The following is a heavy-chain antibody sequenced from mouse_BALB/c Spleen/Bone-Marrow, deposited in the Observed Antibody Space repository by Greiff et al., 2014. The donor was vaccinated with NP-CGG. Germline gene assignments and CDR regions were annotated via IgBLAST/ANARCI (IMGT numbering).Heavy chain of an antibody. CDR2: IDPANGNT. CDR3: ARERDYDYAYAMDY. Sequence: VQLQQSGAELVKPRASVKLSCTASGFNIKDTYMHWVKQRPEQGLEWIGRIDPANGNTKYDPKFQGKATITADTSSNTAYLQLSSLTSEDTAVYYCARERDYDYAYAMDYWGQGTSVTVSS. J-gene: IGHJ4*01. D-gene: IGHD2-4*01. CDR1: GFNIKDTY. V-gene: IGHV14-3*02.